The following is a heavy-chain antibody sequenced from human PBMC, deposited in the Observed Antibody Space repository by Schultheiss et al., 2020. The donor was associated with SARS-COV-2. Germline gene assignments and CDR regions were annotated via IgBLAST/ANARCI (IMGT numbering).Heavy chain of an antibody. Sequence: SETLSLTCTVSGGSISSYYWGWIRQPPGKGLEWIGSIYYSGSAYYIPSLKSRVTISVDTSKNQFSLKLSSVTAADTAVYYCASCSSTSCYGGAFDIWGQGTMVTVSS. J-gene: IGHJ3*02. CDR2: IYYSGSA. CDR3: ASCSSTSCYGGAFDI. V-gene: IGHV4-39*01. D-gene: IGHD2-2*01. CDR1: GGSISSYY.